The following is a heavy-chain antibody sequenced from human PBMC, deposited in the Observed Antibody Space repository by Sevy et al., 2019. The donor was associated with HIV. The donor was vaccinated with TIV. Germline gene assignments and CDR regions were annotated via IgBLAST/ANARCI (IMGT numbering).Heavy chain of an antibody. Sequence: GGSLRLSCAASGFTFSSYSMNWVRQAPGKGLEWVSYISSSSSTIYYADSVKGRFTISRDNAKNSLYLQMNSLRDEDTAVYYGAREGGYCSSTSCYHYYYMDVWGKGTTVTVSS. V-gene: IGHV3-48*02. CDR2: ISSSSSTI. J-gene: IGHJ6*03. D-gene: IGHD2-2*01. CDR1: GFTFSSYS. CDR3: AREGGYCSSTSCYHYYYMDV.